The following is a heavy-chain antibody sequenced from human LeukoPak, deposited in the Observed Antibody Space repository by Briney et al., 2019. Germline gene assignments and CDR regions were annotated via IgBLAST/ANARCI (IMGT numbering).Heavy chain of an antibody. V-gene: IGHV4-38-2*02. CDR1: GDSISSGYY. CDR2: IYHTGST. J-gene: IGHJ3*02. CDR3: ARPRYGGNSGAFDI. Sequence: SETLSLTCSVSGDSISSGYYWGWIRPPPGKGPEWIGNIYHTGSTLYNPSLQSRVIISVDTSKNQLSLKLSSVTAADTAVYYCARPRYGGNSGAFDIWGQGTMVTVSS. D-gene: IGHD4-23*01.